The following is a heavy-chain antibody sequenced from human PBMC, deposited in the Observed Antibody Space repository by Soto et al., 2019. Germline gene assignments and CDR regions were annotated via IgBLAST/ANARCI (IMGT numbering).Heavy chain of an antibody. Sequence: QITLKESGPTLVRPTQTLTLTCTFSGFSLSTTGVGVGWIRQPPGKALEWLALIYWDDDKRYSPSLKSRLTITKDTSKNEVILTMTXXDPVXXARXXXAXXXXHXGLGRERGNWFDPWGQGTLVTVSS. CDR2: IYWDDDK. D-gene: IGHD3-16*01. CDR1: GFSLSTTGVG. V-gene: IGHV2-5*02. CDR3: AXXXXHXGLGRERGNWFDP. J-gene: IGHJ5*02.